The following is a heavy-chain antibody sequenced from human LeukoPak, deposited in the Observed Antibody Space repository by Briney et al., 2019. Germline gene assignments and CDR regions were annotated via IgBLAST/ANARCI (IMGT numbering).Heavy chain of an antibody. Sequence: SETLSLTCTVSGGSISPYYWSWIRQPPGKGLEWIGYIYYSGSTNYNPSLKSRVTISLDTSKNQFSLQLSSVTAADTAVYYCARVGYYDILTGYLGGYFDLWGRGTLVTVSS. J-gene: IGHJ2*01. CDR3: ARVGYYDILTGYLGGYFDL. CDR1: GGSISPYY. D-gene: IGHD3-9*01. CDR2: IYYSGST. V-gene: IGHV4-59*12.